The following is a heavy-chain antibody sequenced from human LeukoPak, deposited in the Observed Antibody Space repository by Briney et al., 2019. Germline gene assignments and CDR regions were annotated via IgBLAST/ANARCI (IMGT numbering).Heavy chain of an antibody. CDR3: VGGIGWQPDY. D-gene: IGHD6-19*01. CDR2: IRQDGREK. V-gene: IGHV3-7*03. CDR1: PGITFSDYW. Sequence: PGGSLRLSCAASPGITFSDYWMKWVRQAPGKGLEWVAIIRQDGREKLYLDSVKGRFTISRDNAKSSVYLQINSLRAEDTAVYYCVGGIGWQPDYWGQGTLVTVSS. J-gene: IGHJ4*02.